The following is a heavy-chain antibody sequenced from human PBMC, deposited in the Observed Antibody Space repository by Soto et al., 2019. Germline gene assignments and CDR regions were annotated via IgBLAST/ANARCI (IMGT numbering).Heavy chain of an antibody. D-gene: IGHD1-20*01. Sequence: PGGSLRLSCAASGFTFSNYGFHWVRQAPGKGLEWVAVISYDGSHKYYTDSVKGRFIISIDNSKNTVSLQMNNLRPDDTAVYYSVNAAGGPNDPPLYTWFDPWGLVTLFTV. J-gene: IGHJ5*02. V-gene: IGHV3-30*18. CDR2: ISYDGSHK. CDR1: GFTFSNYG. CDR3: VNAAGGPNDPPLYTWFDP.